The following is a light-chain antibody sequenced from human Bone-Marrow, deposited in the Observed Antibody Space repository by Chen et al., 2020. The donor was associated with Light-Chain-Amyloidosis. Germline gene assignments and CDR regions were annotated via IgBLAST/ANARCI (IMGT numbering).Light chain of an antibody. CDR1: SGSIATNY. J-gene: IGLJ3*02. V-gene: IGLV6-57*01. CDR2: EDD. Sequence: NFMLTQPHSVSESPGKTVIISCTRSSGSIATNYVQWYQQRPGSSPTTGIYEDDQRPSGVPYRFSGSIDRSSNSASLTVSVLKTEDEADYYCQSYQGSSQGVFGGGTKLTVL. CDR3: QSYQGSSQGV.